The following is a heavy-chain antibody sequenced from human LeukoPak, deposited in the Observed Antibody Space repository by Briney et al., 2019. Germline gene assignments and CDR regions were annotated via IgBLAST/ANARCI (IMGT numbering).Heavy chain of an antibody. CDR1: GFTFRNYW. V-gene: IGHV3-7*01. D-gene: IGHD4-11*01. CDR2: IKPTWSEDSET. J-gene: IGHJ5*02. Sequence: GGSLRLSCAASGFTFRNYWMTWVRQAPGQGLQWVAIIKPTWSEDSETYYVDHVKGRFTISRDNAKNTLYLQMNSLRAEDTAVYYCAGDSPLTNSNWFDPWGQGTLVTVSS. CDR3: AGDSPLTNSNWFDP.